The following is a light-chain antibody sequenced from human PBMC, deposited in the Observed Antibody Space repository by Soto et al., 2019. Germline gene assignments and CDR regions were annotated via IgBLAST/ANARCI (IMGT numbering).Light chain of an antibody. CDR2: DAS. V-gene: IGKV3-15*01. CDR3: QQYDISPPCT. J-gene: IGKJ1*01. CDR1: QSVGRK. Sequence: EIEMTQSPATLSVSPGERATLSCRSSQSVGRKLAWYQQKPGQAPRLLIYDASNRAMRVPARFSGSGSGTVFTLSTGSLQSYDVSVYPCQQYDISPPCTFGQGTKVDI.